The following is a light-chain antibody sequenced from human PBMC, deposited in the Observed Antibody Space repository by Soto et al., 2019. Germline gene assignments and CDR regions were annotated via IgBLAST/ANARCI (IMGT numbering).Light chain of an antibody. CDR3: SSYTTSNTRQIV. Sequence: QSVLTQPASVSGSPGQSITISCTGTSSDVGGYNYVSWYQHHPGKAPKLLIYDVSNRPSGVSNRFSGSKSDNTASLTISGLQPEDEADYYCSSYTTSNTRQIVFGTGT. V-gene: IGLV2-14*03. CDR1: SSDVGGYNY. J-gene: IGLJ1*01. CDR2: DVS.